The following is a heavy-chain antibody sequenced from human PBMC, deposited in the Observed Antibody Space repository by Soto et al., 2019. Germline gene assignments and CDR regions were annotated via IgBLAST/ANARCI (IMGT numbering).Heavy chain of an antibody. V-gene: IGHV1-69*01. CDR1: GGTFSSYA. CDR3: ASSQGSSTSLEIYYYYYYGMDV. D-gene: IGHD2-2*01. CDR2: IIPISGTA. Sequence: QVQLVQSGAEVKKPGSSVKVSCKASGGTFSSYAISWVRQAPGQGLEWRGGIIPISGTANYAQKFQGRVTITAAESTSTAYMELSSLRSEDTAVYYCASSQGSSTSLEIYYYYYYGMDVCGQGSTVTVSS. J-gene: IGHJ6*02.